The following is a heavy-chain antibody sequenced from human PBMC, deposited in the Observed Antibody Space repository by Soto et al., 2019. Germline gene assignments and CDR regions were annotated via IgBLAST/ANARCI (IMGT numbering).Heavy chain of an antibody. CDR1: GGTFSSYA. Sequence: QVQLVQSGAGVKKPGSSVKVSCKASGGTFSSYAISWVRQAPGQGLEWVGGIIPIFGTANYAQKFQGRVTITADESTSAAYKELSSRRSDDTAVYYCASGSGYSSCWYFVLDYWGQGTLVTVSS. V-gene: IGHV1-69*01. D-gene: IGHD6-13*01. CDR3: ASGSGYSSCWYFVLDY. CDR2: IIPIFGTA. J-gene: IGHJ4*02.